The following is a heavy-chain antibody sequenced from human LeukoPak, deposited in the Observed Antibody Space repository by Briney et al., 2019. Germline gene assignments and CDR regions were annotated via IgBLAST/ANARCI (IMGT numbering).Heavy chain of an antibody. CDR2: ISSSSSYT. D-gene: IGHD4-17*01. V-gene: IGHV3-11*06. J-gene: IGHJ4*02. CDR3: ARGGDGDYVFDY. Sequence: GGSLRLSCAASGFTFSDYSMSWIRQAPGKGLEWVSYISSSSSYTDYADSVKGRFTISRDNAKNSLHLEMNSLRAEDTAVYYCARGGDGDYVFDYCGQGTLVTVSS. CDR1: GFTFSDYS.